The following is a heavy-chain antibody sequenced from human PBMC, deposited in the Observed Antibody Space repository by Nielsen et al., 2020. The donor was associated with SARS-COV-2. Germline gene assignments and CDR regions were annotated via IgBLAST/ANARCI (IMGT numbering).Heavy chain of an antibody. CDR3: ARGRGGSCLGGFDAFDI. CDR1: GYTFTGYY. D-gene: IGHD2-15*01. J-gene: IGHJ3*02. CDR2: IHPNSGAT. V-gene: IGHV1-2*04. Sequence: ASVKVSCKASGYTFTGYYIHWVRQAPGQGLEWMGRIHPNSGATNYAQKFQGWVTMTMDTSISTAYMELSRLRSDDTAVYYCARGRGGSCLGGFDAFDIWGQGTMVTVSS.